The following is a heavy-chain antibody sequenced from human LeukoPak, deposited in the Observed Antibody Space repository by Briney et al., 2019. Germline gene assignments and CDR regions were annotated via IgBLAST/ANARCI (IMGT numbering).Heavy chain of an antibody. J-gene: IGHJ4*02. D-gene: IGHD4-23*01. CDR3: ARGLGTLPPGGY. CDR2: INHSGST. V-gene: IGHV4-34*01. CDR1: GGSFSGYY. Sequence: PSETLSLTCAAYGGSFSGYYWSWIRQPPGKGLGWIGEINHSGSTNYNPSLKSRVTISVDTSKNQFSLKLSSVTAADTAVYYCARGLGTLPPGGYWGQGTLVTVSS.